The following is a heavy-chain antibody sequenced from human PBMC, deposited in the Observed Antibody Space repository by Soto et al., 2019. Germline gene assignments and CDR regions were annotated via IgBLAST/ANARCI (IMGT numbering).Heavy chain of an antibody. CDR2: IYYSGST. D-gene: IGHD6-13*01. J-gene: IGHJ5*02. CDR3: ARGSSSSWYSPTPRLDP. Sequence: SETLSLTCTVSGGSISSGGYYWSWIRQHPGKGLEWIGYIYYSGSTYYNPSLKSRVTISVDTSKNQFSLKLSSVTAADTAVYHCARGSSSSWYSPTPRLDPWGQGTLVTVSS. V-gene: IGHV4-31*02. CDR1: GGSISSGGYY.